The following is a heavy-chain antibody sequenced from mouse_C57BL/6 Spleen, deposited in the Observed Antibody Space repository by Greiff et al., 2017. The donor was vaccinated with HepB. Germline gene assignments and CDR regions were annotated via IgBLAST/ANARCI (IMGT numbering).Heavy chain of an antibody. J-gene: IGHJ2*01. CDR3: ARAWDGLLGY. V-gene: IGHV5-17*01. Sequence: EVQVVESGGGLVKPGGSLKLSCAASGFTFSDYGMHWVRQAPEKGLEWVAYISSGSSTIYYADTVKGRFTISRDNAKNTLFLQMTSLRSEDTAMYYCARAWDGLLGYWGQGTTLTVSS. CDR2: ISSGSSTI. CDR1: GFTFSDYG. D-gene: IGHD2-4*01.